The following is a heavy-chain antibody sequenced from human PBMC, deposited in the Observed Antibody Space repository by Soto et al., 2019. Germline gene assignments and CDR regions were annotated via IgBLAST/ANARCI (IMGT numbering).Heavy chain of an antibody. CDR3: ARSLLDEYSSSWRSAYYGMDV. V-gene: IGHV1-2*02. J-gene: IGHJ6*02. CDR2: INPNSGGT. Sequence: QVQLVQSGAEVKKPGASVKVSCKASGFTFSAYXIYWVRQAPGQGLEWIGWINPNSGGTNNAQKFQGRVTMTRDTSTSTVYMELSALISDDTAVYFCARSLLDEYSSSWRSAYYGMDVWGQGTTVTVSS. D-gene: IGHD2-2*01. CDR1: GFTFSAYX.